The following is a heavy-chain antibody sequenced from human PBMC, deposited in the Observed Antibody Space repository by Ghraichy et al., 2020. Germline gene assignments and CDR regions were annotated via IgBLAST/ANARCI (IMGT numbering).Heavy chain of an antibody. V-gene: IGHV3-23*01. CDR1: GFTFSNYA. Sequence: GGSLRLSCAASGFTFSNYAMNWVRHAPGKGLEWVTSISGPAGSTYHADSVKGRFTISRDNSKNTLYLQMNSLRAEDTAIYYCAQKGGLASVGPFDYWGQGTLVTVSS. CDR3: AQKGGLASVGPFDY. D-gene: IGHD6-13*01. J-gene: IGHJ4*02. CDR2: ISGPAGST.